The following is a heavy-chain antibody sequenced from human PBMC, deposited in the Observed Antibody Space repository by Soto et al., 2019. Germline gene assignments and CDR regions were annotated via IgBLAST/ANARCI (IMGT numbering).Heavy chain of an antibody. CDR1: GYSFTSYW. V-gene: IGHV5-51*01. CDR2: IYPGDSDT. J-gene: IGHJ6*02. D-gene: IGHD4-4*01. Sequence: PGESLKISCKGSGYSFTSYWIGWVRQMPGKGLEWMGIIYPGDSDTRYSPSFQGQVTISADKSISTAYLQWSSLKASDTAMYYCARDTTVYYYGMDVWGQGTTVTLSS. CDR3: ARDTTVYYYGMDV.